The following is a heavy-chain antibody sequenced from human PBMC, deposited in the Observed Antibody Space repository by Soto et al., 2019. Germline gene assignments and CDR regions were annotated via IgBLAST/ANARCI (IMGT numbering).Heavy chain of an antibody. Sequence: ASVKVSWKASGYTFTSYGISWVRQAPGQGLEWMGWISAYNGNTNYAQKLQGRVAMTTDTSTSTAYMELRSLRSDDTAVYYCAGTIHYYDSSGRLDYWGQGTLVTVSS. D-gene: IGHD3-22*01. J-gene: IGHJ4*02. CDR1: GYTFTSYG. CDR3: AGTIHYYDSSGRLDY. CDR2: ISAYNGNT. V-gene: IGHV1-18*01.